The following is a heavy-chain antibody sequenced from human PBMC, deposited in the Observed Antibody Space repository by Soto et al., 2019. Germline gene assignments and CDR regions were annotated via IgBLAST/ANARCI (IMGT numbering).Heavy chain of an antibody. CDR1: GGSFSGYY. J-gene: IGHJ5*02. CDR3: ARGRRIFGVVILHNWFDP. V-gene: IGHV4-34*01. CDR2: INHSGST. D-gene: IGHD3-3*01. Sequence: SETLSLTCAVYGGSFSGYYWSWIRQPPGKGLEWIGEINHSGSTNYNPSLKSRVSISVDTSKNQFSLKLSSVTAADTAVYYCARGRRIFGVVILHNWFDPWGQGTLVTVSS.